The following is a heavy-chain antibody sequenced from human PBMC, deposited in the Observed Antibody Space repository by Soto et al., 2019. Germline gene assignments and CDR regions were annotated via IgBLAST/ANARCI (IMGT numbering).Heavy chain of an antibody. V-gene: IGHV1-69*13. J-gene: IGHJ3*02. CDR3: SVEFSSSWTDAFEI. Sequence: SVKVSCKASGGTFSSYAISWVRQAPGQGLEWMGGIIPIFGTANYGQRFQGRVTITADESTRTACMELSSLISEATAVYYCSVEFSSSWTDAFEIWGQGRMGTVSS. CDR2: IIPIFGTA. D-gene: IGHD6-13*01. CDR1: GGTFSSYA.